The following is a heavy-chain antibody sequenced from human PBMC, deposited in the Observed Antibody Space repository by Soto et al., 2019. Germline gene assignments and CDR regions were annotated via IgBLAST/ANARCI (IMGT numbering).Heavy chain of an antibody. CDR1: GYTFTTHY. J-gene: IGHJ3*02. CDR2: INPSGIA. Sequence: GASVKVSCKASGYTFTTHYMHWVRQAPGQGLEWMGIINPSGIANYAQKFQGRVTITADKSTSTAYMELSSLRSEDTAVYYCARDRYFDRQNAFDIWGQGTMVTVSS. D-gene: IGHD3-9*01. CDR3: ARDRYFDRQNAFDI. V-gene: IGHV1-46*01.